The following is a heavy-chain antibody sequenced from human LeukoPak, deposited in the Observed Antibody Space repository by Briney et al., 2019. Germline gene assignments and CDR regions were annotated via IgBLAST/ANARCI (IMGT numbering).Heavy chain of an antibody. CDR3: AGYVLGYYYYMDV. CDR2: IYYSGST. D-gene: IGHD3-3*02. Sequence: SETLSLTCTVSGGSISSSSYYWGSIRQPPGKGLEWIGSIYYSGSTYYNPSLKSRVTISVDTSKNQFSLKLSSVTAADTAVYYCAGYVLGYYYYMDVWGKGTTVTVSS. J-gene: IGHJ6*03. V-gene: IGHV4-39*01. CDR1: GGSISSSSYY.